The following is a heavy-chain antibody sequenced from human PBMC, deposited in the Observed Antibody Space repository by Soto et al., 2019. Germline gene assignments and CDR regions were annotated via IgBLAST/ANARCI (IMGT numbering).Heavy chain of an antibody. CDR2: INTYNAKT. CDR1: GYIFTDYV. D-gene: IGHD1-26*01. CDR3: ARDQYAVGGDF. V-gene: IGHV1-18*01. Sequence: QVQLVQSGAEVRKPGASVKVSCKPSGYIFTDYVVSWVREAPGQGFEWMGWINTYNAKTNYAPKVQARVTMTTDTSTTTAYMELKSLKSDDTAVYYCARDQYAVGGDFWGQGTQVTVSS. J-gene: IGHJ4*02.